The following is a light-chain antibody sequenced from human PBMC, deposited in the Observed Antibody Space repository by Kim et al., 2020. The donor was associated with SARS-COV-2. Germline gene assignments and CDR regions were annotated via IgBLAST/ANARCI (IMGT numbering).Light chain of an antibody. V-gene: IGKV1-27*01. Sequence: ASGGKKVTITWRASQDIKIYLTLEQEKPGESPNLLIYAASTLHSGVPSRFSGSGSGTDFTLTISSLQPEDVASYYCQKYNRAPHTFGQGTKLEIK. CDR1: QDIKIY. J-gene: IGKJ2*01. CDR3: QKYNRAPHT. CDR2: AAS.